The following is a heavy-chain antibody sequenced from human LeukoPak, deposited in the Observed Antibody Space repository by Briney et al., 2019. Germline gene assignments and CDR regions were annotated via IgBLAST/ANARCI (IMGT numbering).Heavy chain of an antibody. CDR1: GFTFSSYW. CDR2: IKQDGSEK. Sequence: GGSLRLSSAASGFTFSSYWMSWVRQAPGKGLEWVANIKQDGSEKYYVDSVKGRFTISRDNAKNSLYLQMNSLRAEDTAVYYCARDCSGGSCYSYYYYMDVWGKGTTVTVSS. J-gene: IGHJ6*03. D-gene: IGHD2-15*01. V-gene: IGHV3-7*01. CDR3: ARDCSGGSCYSYYYYMDV.